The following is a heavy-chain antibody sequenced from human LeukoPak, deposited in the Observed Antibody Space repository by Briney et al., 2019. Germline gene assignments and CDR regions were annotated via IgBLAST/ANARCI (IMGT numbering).Heavy chain of an antibody. Sequence: GGSLEISLHGSGYRFTSYWIGWGRPGPGKGVEGRGIIYPGECDTRYSPYFQGQVTISDEKSISNTYLEWRSLKASDPAMSYCAREFDYYGSEGGDYWGQGTLVTVSS. V-gene: IGHV5-51*01. CDR1: GYRFTSYW. CDR3: AREFDYYGSEGGDY. J-gene: IGHJ4*02. CDR2: IYPGECDT. D-gene: IGHD3-10*01.